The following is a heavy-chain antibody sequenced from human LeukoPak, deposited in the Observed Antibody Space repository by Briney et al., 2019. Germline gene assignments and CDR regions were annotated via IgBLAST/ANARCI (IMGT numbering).Heavy chain of an antibody. V-gene: IGHV4-30-4*01. D-gene: IGHD3-22*01. CDR3: ARSTYYYDSSGYSSDY. J-gene: IGHJ4*02. Sequence: SETLSLTCTVSGGSISSGDYYWSWIRQPPGKGLELIGYIYYSGSTYYNPSLKSRVTISVDTSKNQFSLKLSSVTAADTAVYYCARSTYYYDSSGYSSDYWGQGTLVTVSS. CDR2: IYYSGST. CDR1: GGSISSGDYY.